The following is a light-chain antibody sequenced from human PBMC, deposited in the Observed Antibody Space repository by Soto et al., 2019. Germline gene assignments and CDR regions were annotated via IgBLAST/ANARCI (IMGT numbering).Light chain of an antibody. CDR2: EVN. Sequence: QSALTQPPSASASPGQSVTISCTGTSSDVGGYNYVSWYQQHPGQAPKLMIYEVNKRPSGVPDRFSGSKSGNTASLTVSGLQAEDEADYYCNSYAGSNNWVFGGGTKLTVL. V-gene: IGLV2-8*01. J-gene: IGLJ3*02. CDR3: NSYAGSNNWV. CDR1: SSDVGGYNY.